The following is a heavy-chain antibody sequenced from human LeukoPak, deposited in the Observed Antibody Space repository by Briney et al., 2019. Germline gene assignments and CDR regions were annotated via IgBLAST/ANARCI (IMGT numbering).Heavy chain of an antibody. CDR2: ISSSSSYI. V-gene: IGHV3-21*01. D-gene: IGHD6-19*01. CDR1: GFTFSSYS. Sequence: GGSLRLSCAASGFTFSSYSMNWVRQAPGKGLEWVSSISSSSSYIYYADSVKGRFTISRDNAKNSLHLQMNSLRAEDTAVYYCARDQWLIPYFDYWGQGTLVTVSS. CDR3: ARDQWLIPYFDY. J-gene: IGHJ4*02.